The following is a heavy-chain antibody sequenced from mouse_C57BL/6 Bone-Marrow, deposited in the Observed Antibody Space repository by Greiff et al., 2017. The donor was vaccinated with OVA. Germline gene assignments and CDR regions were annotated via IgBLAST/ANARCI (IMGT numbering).Heavy chain of an antibody. J-gene: IGHJ4*01. CDR2: IRLKSDNYAT. Sequence: EVMLVESGGGLVQPGGSMKLSCVASGFTFSNYWMNWVRQSPEKGLEWVAQIRLKSDNYATHYAESVKGRFTISRDDSKSSVYLQMNNLRAEDTGIYYCTGPFMVTTGYYAMDYWGQGTSVTVSS. CDR1: GFTFSNYW. D-gene: IGHD2-2*01. V-gene: IGHV6-3*01. CDR3: TGPFMVTTGYYAMDY.